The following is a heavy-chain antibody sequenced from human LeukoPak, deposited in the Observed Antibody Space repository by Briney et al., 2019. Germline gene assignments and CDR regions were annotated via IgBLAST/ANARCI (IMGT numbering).Heavy chain of an antibody. J-gene: IGHJ4*02. D-gene: IGHD2-2*01. Sequence: SETLSLTCTVSGGSISSYYWSWIRQPPGKGLEWIGYIYYSGCTNYNPSLKSRVTISVDTSKNQFSLKLSSVTAADTAVNYCARYDCSSTSCSGGLDYWGQGTLVTVSS. V-gene: IGHV4-59*01. CDR2: IYYSGCT. CDR1: GGSISSYY. CDR3: ARYDCSSTSCSGGLDY.